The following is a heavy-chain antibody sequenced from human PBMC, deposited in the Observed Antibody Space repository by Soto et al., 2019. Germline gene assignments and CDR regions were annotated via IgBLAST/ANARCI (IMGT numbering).Heavy chain of an antibody. D-gene: IGHD3-3*01. Sequence: PGGSLRLSCAASGFTFSSYGMHWVRQAPGKGLEWVAVISYDGSNKYYADSVKGRFTISRDNSKNTLYLQMNSLRAEDTAVYYCAKDLGSDFWSGYRLDYWGQGTLVTVSS. CDR3: AKDLGSDFWSGYRLDY. J-gene: IGHJ4*02. CDR2: ISYDGSNK. V-gene: IGHV3-30*18. CDR1: GFTFSSYG.